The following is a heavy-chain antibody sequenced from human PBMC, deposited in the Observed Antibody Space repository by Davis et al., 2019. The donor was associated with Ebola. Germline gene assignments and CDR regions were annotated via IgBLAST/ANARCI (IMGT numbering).Heavy chain of an antibody. CDR2: ISAYNGKT. Sequence: ASVKVSCKTFGYTFTSYGITWVRQAPGQGLEWMGWISAYNGKTSYAQNFQDRVTMTTDTSTTTAYMELRSLRSDDTAVYYCARDLGGIVVVAPGFVDYWGQGTLVTVSS. D-gene: IGHD2-15*01. J-gene: IGHJ4*02. CDR1: GYTFTSYG. V-gene: IGHV1-18*01. CDR3: ARDLGGIVVVAPGFVDY.